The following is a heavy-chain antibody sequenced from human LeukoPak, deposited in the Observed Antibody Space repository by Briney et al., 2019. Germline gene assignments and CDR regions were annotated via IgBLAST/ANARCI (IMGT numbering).Heavy chain of an antibody. CDR2: ITGSIYFSGST. J-gene: IGHJ6*02. Sequence: PSEILSLTCTVSGGSINNYYWSWIRQPPGKGLEWIGYITGSIYFSGSTKYDPSLESRVTMSVDTSKNQFSLTLSSVTAADTAVYYCARDSRDYGSGSYWDVWGQGTTVTVSS. CDR1: GGSINNYY. CDR3: ARDSRDYGSGSYWDV. D-gene: IGHD3-10*01. V-gene: IGHV4-59*01.